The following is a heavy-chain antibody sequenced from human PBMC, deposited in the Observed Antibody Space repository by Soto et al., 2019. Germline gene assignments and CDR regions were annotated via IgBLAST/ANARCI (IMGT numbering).Heavy chain of an antibody. Sequence: QVQLQESGPGLVKPSQTLSLTCTVSGGSISSGDYYWSWIRQPPGKGLEWIGYIFYSGSTYYNPSLKSRVTLSVDPSKNQFSLKLSSVTAADTGVYYCARYGGYEGLRFDPWGQGTLVTVSS. CDR2: IFYSGST. CDR3: ARYGGYEGLRFDP. CDR1: GGSISSGDYY. D-gene: IGHD5-12*01. J-gene: IGHJ5*02. V-gene: IGHV4-30-4*01.